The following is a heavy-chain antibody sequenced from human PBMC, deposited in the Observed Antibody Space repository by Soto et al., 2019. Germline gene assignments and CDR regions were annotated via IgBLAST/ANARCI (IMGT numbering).Heavy chain of an antibody. CDR2: IYHSGST. J-gene: IGHJ6*02. CDR3: ARYIAAGGINYYGMDV. D-gene: IGHD6-13*01. CDR1: GDSISSANW. Sequence: QLQLQESGPRLVKPSGTLSLTCAVSGDSISSANWWNWVRQPPGKGLEWIGEIYHSGSTTYNPSLKSRVTMSVDKSKDQLSLKLTSVTAADTAVYYCARYIAAGGINYYGMDVWGQGTTVTVSS. V-gene: IGHV4-4*02.